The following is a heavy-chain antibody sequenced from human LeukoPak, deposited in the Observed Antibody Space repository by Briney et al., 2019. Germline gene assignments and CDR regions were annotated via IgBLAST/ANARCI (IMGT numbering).Heavy chain of an antibody. CDR2: INNDGSRT. Sequence: GGSLRLSCAASGFTFSSYWMYWVRQAPGKGLVWVSRINNDGSRTTYADSVKGRFTISRQNAKNTLYLQMNSLRAEDTAVYYCARDLAGAAGYWGQGTLVTVSS. J-gene: IGHJ4*02. CDR3: ARDLAGAAGY. V-gene: IGHV3-74*01. D-gene: IGHD3-16*01. CDR1: GFTFSSYW.